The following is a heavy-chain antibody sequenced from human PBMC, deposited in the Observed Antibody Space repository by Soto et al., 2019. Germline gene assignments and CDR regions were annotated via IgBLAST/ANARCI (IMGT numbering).Heavy chain of an antibody. V-gene: IGHV3-23*01. D-gene: IGHD3-22*01. CDR1: GFPFTKYA. CDR2: ISGSGSRT. Sequence: GGSLRLSCAASGFPFTKYAMSWVRQAPGKGLEWVSAISGSGSRTYYADSVKGRFTTSRDNSKNTVYLQMNSLRAEDTAVYYCAKHNQVGGLASAYYTPIEHWGQGTLVTVSS. J-gene: IGHJ4*02. CDR3: AKHNQVGGLASAYYTPIEH.